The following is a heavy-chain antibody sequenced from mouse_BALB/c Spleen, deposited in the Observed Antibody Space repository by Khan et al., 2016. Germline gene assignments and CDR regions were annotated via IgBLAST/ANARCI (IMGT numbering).Heavy chain of an antibody. CDR3: ARAGYCEYLVN. V-gene: IGHV4-1*02. D-gene: IGHD2-10*02. CDR2: INPDSSTI. J-gene: IGHJ3*01. CDR1: GFDFSRYW. Sequence: EVQLQESGGGLVQPGGSLKLSCAASGFDFSRYWMSWVRQAPGKGLEWIGEINPDSSTINYTQSLKDKFIISRDNAKNTLYLQMSKVRSEDTVLYYCARAGYCEYLVNWGQGTLVTVSA.